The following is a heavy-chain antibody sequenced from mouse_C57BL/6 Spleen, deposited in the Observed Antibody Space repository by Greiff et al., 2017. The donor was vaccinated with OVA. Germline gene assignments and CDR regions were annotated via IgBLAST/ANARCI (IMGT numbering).Heavy chain of an antibody. Sequence: DVKLQESGPGLVKPSQSLSLTCSVTGYSITSGYYWNWIRQFPGNKLEWMGYISYDGSNNYNPSLKNRISITRDTSKNQFFLKLNSVTTEDTATYYCAREGRTTAMDYWGQGTSVTVSS. D-gene: IGHD1-2*01. CDR3: AREGRTTAMDY. J-gene: IGHJ4*01. CDR2: ISYDGSN. V-gene: IGHV3-6*01. CDR1: GYSITSGYY.